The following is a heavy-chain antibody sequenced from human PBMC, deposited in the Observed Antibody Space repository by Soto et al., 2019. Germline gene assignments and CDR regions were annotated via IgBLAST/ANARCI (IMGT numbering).Heavy chain of an antibody. CDR3: ARTAAARPDY. Sequence: SETLSLTCTVSGGSISSGGFYWSWIRQHPGKDLEWIGYIYYSGTTYYNPSLESRVTLSRDTSKNQFSLTLNSVTAADTAVYYCARTAAARPDYWGQGTPVTVSS. CDR1: GGSISSGGFY. CDR2: IYYSGTT. J-gene: IGHJ4*02. V-gene: IGHV4-31*03. D-gene: IGHD6-6*01.